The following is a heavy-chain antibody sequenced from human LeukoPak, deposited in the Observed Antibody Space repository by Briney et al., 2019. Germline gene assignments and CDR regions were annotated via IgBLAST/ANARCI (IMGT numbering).Heavy chain of an antibody. V-gene: IGHV3-21*01. D-gene: IGHD6-6*01. CDR2: ISSSSSYI. Sequence: GGSLRLSCAASGFTFSSYSMNWVRQAPGKGLEWVSSISSSSSYIYYADSVKGRFTISRDNAKNSLYLQMNSLRAEDTAVYYCAKLPYSSSSTLFLDYWGQGTLVTVSS. J-gene: IGHJ4*02. CDR3: AKLPYSSSSTLFLDY. CDR1: GFTFSSYS.